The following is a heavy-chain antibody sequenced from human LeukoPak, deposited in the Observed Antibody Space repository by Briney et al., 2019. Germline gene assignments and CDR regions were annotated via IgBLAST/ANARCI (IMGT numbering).Heavy chain of an antibody. D-gene: IGHD5-18*01. CDR1: GYTFNTYG. CDR3: ARSGYSYGSYDAFDI. CDR2: IIPIFGTA. V-gene: IGHV1-69*06. Sequence: ASVKVSCKASGYTFNTYGITWVRQAPGQGLEWMGGIIPIFGTANYAQKFQGRVTITADKSTSTAYMELSSLRSEDTAVYYCARSGYSYGSYDAFDIWGQGTMVTVSS. J-gene: IGHJ3*02.